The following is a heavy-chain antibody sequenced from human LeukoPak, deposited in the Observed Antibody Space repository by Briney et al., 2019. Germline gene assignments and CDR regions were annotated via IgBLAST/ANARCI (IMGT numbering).Heavy chain of an antibody. D-gene: IGHD6-25*01. V-gene: IGHV3-48*01. CDR1: GFTFSSYS. CDR3: ARDLSGYGVTRFDY. CDR2: ISSSSSTI. J-gene: IGHJ4*02. Sequence: PGGSLRLSCAASGFTFSSYSMNWVRQAPGKGLDWVSYISSSSSTIYYADSVKGRFTISRDNAKNSLYLQMNSLRAEDTAVYYCARDLSGYGVTRFDYWGQGTLVTVSS.